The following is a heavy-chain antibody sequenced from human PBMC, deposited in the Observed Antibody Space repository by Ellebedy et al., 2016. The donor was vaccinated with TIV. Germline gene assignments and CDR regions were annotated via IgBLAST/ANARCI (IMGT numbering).Heavy chain of an antibody. J-gene: IGHJ4*02. D-gene: IGHD6-6*01. V-gene: IGHV3-30*03. CDR1: GFTFSSYG. CDR2: ISFDGSDK. Sequence: GGSLRLSCAASGFTFSSYGLHWVRQAPGKGLEWVAFISFDGSDKYYADSVRGRFTISRDKSKNTLSLQMNSLRPEDTALYYCARVYSSYYFDYWGQGTLVTVSS. CDR3: ARVYSSYYFDY.